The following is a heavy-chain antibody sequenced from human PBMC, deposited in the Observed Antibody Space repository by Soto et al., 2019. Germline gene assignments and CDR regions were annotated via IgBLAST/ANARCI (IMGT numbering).Heavy chain of an antibody. CDR2: IVGGSGST. CDR3: AADWSNRPFDF. J-gene: IGHJ4*02. Sequence: SVKVSCKASGFTLRSADVQGVRQTRGQRLEWIGWIVGGSGSTNYAQQFQGRLAITRDMSTSTVYMELSSLRSEDTAVYYCAADWSNRPFDFWGQGTLVTVSS. V-gene: IGHV1-58*01. D-gene: IGHD3-3*01. CDR1: GFTLRSAD.